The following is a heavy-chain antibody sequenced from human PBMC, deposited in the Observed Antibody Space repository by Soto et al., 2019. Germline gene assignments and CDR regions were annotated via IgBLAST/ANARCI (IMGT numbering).Heavy chain of an antibody. V-gene: IGHV1-69*13. CDR1: GGTFNSFG. CDR3: AIENWGPGGHYFDY. J-gene: IGHJ4*02. D-gene: IGHD7-27*01. Sequence: GASVKVSCKAYGGTFNSFGIKWVRQAPGQGLEWVGGIIPVVGTINYAQRFRGRVTITADASTSTSYMELSSLRSDDTAVYYCAIENWGPGGHYFDYWGQGTLVTVSS. CDR2: IIPVVGTI.